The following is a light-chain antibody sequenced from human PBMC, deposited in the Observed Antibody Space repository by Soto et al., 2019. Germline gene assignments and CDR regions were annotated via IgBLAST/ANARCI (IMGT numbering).Light chain of an antibody. CDR1: QSVRSN. CDR3: QQYDTWPAT. V-gene: IGKV3D-15*01. J-gene: IGKJ5*01. Sequence: IVMTQSPTTLSVSPGERATLSLRASQSVRSNLPWYHLQPGLAPRLLIYGASTRATGIPASFSGSRSGTAFTLTLNTLQSEDFVVYYCQQYDTWPATVGQGTGLEN. CDR2: GAS.